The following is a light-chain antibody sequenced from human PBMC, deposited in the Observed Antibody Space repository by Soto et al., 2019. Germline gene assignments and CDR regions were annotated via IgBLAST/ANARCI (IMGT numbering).Light chain of an antibody. CDR1: QSVSSSY. V-gene: IGKV3-20*01. Sequence: EIVLTQSPATLSLSPGERAALSCRASQSVSSSYLAWYQQKPGQAPRLLIYGASSRATGIPDRFSGSGSGTDFTLTISRLEPEDFAVYYCQQYGTSEIIFGQGTRLEIK. CDR3: QQYGTSEII. CDR2: GAS. J-gene: IGKJ5*01.